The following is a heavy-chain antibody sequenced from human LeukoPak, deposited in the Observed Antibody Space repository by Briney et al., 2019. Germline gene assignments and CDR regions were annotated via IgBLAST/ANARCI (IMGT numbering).Heavy chain of an antibody. CDR2: ISAYNGNT. CDR1: GYTFTIYG. D-gene: IGHD1-26*01. J-gene: IGHJ4*02. V-gene: IGHV1-18*01. Sequence: GASVKVSCTASGYTFTIYGISWVRQAPGQGLEWMGWISAYNGNTNYAQKLQGRVTMTTDTSTSTAYMELRSLRSDDTAVYYCARDRWELPFDYWGQGALVTVSS. CDR3: ARDRWELPFDY.